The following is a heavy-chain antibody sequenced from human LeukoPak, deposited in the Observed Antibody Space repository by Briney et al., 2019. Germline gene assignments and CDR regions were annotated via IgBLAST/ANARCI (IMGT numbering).Heavy chain of an antibody. CDR3: ATLQPAAAHFEH. CDR1: GDTFSNDG. V-gene: IGHV1-18*01. J-gene: IGHJ4*02. D-gene: IGHD5-18*01. CDR2: VSALKGNT. Sequence: GASVKVSCTASGDTFSNDGVSWVRQAPGQGLEWMGWVSALKGNTNAAQKVQGRVTLTRDTSTGTAHMELRSLSSDDTAVYYCATLQPAAAHFEHWGKGTLVTVST.